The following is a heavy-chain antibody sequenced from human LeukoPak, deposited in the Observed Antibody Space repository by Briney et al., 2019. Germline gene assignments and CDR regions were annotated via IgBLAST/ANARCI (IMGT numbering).Heavy chain of an antibody. D-gene: IGHD2-15*01. J-gene: IGHJ4*02. CDR3: AKGHCSGGSCYLFDY. Sequence: GGSLRLSFAASGFTFSSYAMSWVRQAPGKGLEWVSAISGSGGSTYYADSVKGRFTISRDNSKNTLYLQMNNLRAEDTAVYYCAKGHCSGGSCYLFDYWGQGTLVTVSS. CDR2: ISGSGGST. V-gene: IGHV3-23*01. CDR1: GFTFSSYA.